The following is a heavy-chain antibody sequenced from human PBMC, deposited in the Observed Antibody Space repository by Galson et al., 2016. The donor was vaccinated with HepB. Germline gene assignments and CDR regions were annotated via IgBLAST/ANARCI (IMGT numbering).Heavy chain of an antibody. V-gene: IGHV3-9*01. Sequence: SLRLSCAASGFTFDDYAMHWVRQAPGKGLEWVSGTSWNSGNICYADSVKGRFTISRDNDKNSLHLQMNILRAGDTAMYYCARGRGSNWRDGFDIWGQGTMVTASS. CDR3: ARGRGSNWRDGFDI. CDR2: TSWNSGNI. J-gene: IGHJ3*02. CDR1: GFTFDDYA. D-gene: IGHD6-13*01.